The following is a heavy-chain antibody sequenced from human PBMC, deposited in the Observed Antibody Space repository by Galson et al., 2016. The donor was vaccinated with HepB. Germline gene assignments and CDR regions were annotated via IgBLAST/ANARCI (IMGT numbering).Heavy chain of an antibody. Sequence: LSLTCTVSGGSISSSSYYWDWIRQPPGKGLEWIGSIYYSGSTYSNPSLKSRVTISVDTAMNPFSLKLSPVTAADTAVYYCARHSPRPLRGVDAFDIWGQGTMVTVSS. CDR2: IYYSGST. D-gene: IGHD2-15*01. CDR1: GGSISSSSYY. J-gene: IGHJ3*02. V-gene: IGHV4-39*01. CDR3: ARHSPRPLRGVDAFDI.